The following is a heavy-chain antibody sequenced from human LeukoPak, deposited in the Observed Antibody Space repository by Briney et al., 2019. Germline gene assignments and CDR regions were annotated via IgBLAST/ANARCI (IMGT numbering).Heavy chain of an antibody. CDR2: IYYSGSI. D-gene: IGHD3-22*01. CDR3: ASTSYYYDSSGLFDY. Sequence: SETLSLTCTVSGGSINSYYWSWIRQPPGKGLEWIGYIYYSGSINYNPSLKTRVTISLDTSRNQFSLNLSSVTAADTAVYYCASTSYYYDSSGLFDYWGQGTLVTVSS. CDR1: GGSINSYY. V-gene: IGHV4-59*01. J-gene: IGHJ4*02.